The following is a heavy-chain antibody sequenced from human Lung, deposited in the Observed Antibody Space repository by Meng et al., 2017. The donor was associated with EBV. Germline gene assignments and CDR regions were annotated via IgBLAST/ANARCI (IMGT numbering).Heavy chain of an antibody. Sequence: VDVVQSGSGLKKPGDSVKVSRHAAGYTFTSSSMNWVRHAPGQGLEWMGWININTGNPTYAQSFTGRFVFSLDTSVSTAYLQISSLKTDDTAVYYCARGSLEADEDPGWGQGTLVTVSS. CDR1: GYTFTSSS. D-gene: IGHD6-13*01. CDR2: ININTGNP. V-gene: IGHV7-4-1*02. J-gene: IGHJ4*02. CDR3: ARGSLEADEDPG.